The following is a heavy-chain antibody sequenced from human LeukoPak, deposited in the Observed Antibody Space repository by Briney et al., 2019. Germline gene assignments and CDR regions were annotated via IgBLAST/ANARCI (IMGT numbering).Heavy chain of an antibody. CDR1: GFTFCGYA. D-gene: IGHD5-18*01. V-gene: IGHV3-30*04. J-gene: IGHJ4*02. CDR3: ARGVGDSYGEIDY. CDR2: ISYDGNNK. Sequence: GGRLRLSCAASGFTFCGYAMYWVCQVPGKVLVWVGVISYDGNNKSTADSVKGPFTISRDNSKNTLYLQMNCLRAEDTAVYYCARGVGDSYGEIDYWGQGTLVTVSS.